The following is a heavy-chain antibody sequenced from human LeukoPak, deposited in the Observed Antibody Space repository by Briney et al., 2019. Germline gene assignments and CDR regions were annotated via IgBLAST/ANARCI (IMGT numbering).Heavy chain of an antibody. V-gene: IGHV3-30*02. CDR2: IRYDGSNK. J-gene: IGHJ4*02. D-gene: IGHD3-22*01. CDR3: AKDPYDSSGNYFDY. Sequence: GGSLRLSCAASGFAFSSFAMHWVRQAPGKGLEWVAFIRYDGSNKYYADSVKGRFTISRDNSKNTLYLQMNSLRAEDTAVYYCAKDPYDSSGNYFDYWGQGTLVTVSS. CDR1: GFAFSSFA.